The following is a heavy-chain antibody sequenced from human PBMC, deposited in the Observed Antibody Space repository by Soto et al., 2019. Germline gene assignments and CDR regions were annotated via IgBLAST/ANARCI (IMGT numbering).Heavy chain of an antibody. Sequence: GGSLRLSCAASGFTFSSYAMHWVRQAPGKGLEWVSVISYDGSNKYYADSVKGRFTISRDNSKNTLYLQMNSLSAEDTAVYYCARDNALVGATTLCDYWGQGTLVTVSS. D-gene: IGHD1-26*01. J-gene: IGHJ4*02. CDR3: ARDNALVGATTLCDY. CDR2: ISYDGSNK. CDR1: GFTFSSYA. V-gene: IGHV3-30-3*01.